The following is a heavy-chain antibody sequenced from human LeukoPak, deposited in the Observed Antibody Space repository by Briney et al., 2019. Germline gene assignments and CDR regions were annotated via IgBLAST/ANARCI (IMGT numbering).Heavy chain of an antibody. Sequence: SETLSLTCTVSGGSISSGSYYWSWIRQPAGKALEWIGRIYSSGSTNYNPSLKSRVTISVDTSENQFSLKLSSVTAADTAMYYCARELSPRDGKGYYFDYWGQGTLVTVSS. D-gene: IGHD2-21*02. CDR2: IYSSGST. J-gene: IGHJ4*02. CDR1: GGSISSGSYY. V-gene: IGHV4-61*02. CDR3: ARELSPRDGKGYYFDY.